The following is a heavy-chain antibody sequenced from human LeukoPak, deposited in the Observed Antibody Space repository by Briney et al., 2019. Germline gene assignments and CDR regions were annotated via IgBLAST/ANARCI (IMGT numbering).Heavy chain of an antibody. D-gene: IGHD6-19*01. CDR2: ISSSSSYI. CDR1: GFTFNSYS. V-gene: IGHV3-21*01. J-gene: IGHJ4*02. CDR3: ARDIGIAMAGPFDY. Sequence: GGSLRLSCAASGFTFNSYSMNWVRQAPGKGLEWVSSISSSSSYIYYADSLKGRFTISRDNAKNSLYLQMNSLRAEDTAVYYCARDIGIAMAGPFDYWGQGTLVTVSS.